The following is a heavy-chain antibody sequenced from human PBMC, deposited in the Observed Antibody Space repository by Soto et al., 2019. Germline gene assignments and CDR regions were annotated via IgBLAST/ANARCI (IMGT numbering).Heavy chain of an antibody. D-gene: IGHD3-3*01. CDR1: GFTFSSYG. Sequence: VQLVESGGGVVQPGRSLRLSCAASGFTFSSYGMHWVRQAPGKGLEWVAVISYDGSNKYYADSVKGRFTISRDNSKNTLYLQMNSLRAEDTAVYYCAKAYFWSGYGEGPYDYWGQGTLVTVSS. J-gene: IGHJ4*02. CDR2: ISYDGSNK. V-gene: IGHV3-30*18. CDR3: AKAYFWSGYGEGPYDY.